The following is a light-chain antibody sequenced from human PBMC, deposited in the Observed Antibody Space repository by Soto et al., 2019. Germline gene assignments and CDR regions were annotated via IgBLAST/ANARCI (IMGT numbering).Light chain of an antibody. J-gene: IGKJ1*01. CDR2: AAS. V-gene: IGKV1-8*01. CDR1: QGISSY. Sequence: AIRMKQSPSSLSASTGDRVTITCRASQGISSYLAWYQQKPGKAPKLLIYAASTLQSGVPSRFSGSGSGTDFTLTISCLQSEDFATYYCQQYYSYPQTFGQGTKVDFK. CDR3: QQYYSYPQT.